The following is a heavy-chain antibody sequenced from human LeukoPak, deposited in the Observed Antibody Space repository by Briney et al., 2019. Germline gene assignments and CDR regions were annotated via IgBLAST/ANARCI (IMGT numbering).Heavy chain of an antibody. D-gene: IGHD3-10*01. CDR2: TFYRSKRYN. CDR1: GDSVSSNSVG. CDR3: ARGNTMVRGALQSEYFQH. V-gene: IGHV6-1*01. Sequence: SQTLSLTCAISGDSVSSNSVGWNWIRQSPSRGLEWLGRTFYRSKRYNNYAVSVKSRIIINPDTSKNQFSLQLNSVTPEDTAVYYCARGNTMVRGALQSEYFQHWGQGTLVTVSS. J-gene: IGHJ1*01.